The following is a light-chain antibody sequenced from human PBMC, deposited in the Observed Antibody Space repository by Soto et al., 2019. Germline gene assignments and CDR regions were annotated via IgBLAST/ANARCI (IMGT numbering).Light chain of an antibody. J-gene: IGKJ5*01. CDR2: DVS. CDR1: QDIRGA. Sequence: AIQLTQSPASPSASVGDRVTITCRASQDIRGALAWYQQKPGKPPKLLIFDVSSLQSGVPSRFSGSGSGTDFTLTISSLQPEDFATYYCQPFNTYPLTFGQGTRLEIK. CDR3: QPFNTYPLT. V-gene: IGKV1-13*02.